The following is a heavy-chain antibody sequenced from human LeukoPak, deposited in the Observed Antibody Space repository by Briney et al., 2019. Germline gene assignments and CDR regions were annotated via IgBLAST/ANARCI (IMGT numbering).Heavy chain of an antibody. J-gene: IGHJ4*02. CDR2: INKGGSYM. CDR3: ARGRSSSSWECDY. Sequence: GGSLRLSCVASGFIFRDYTMNWVRQTPGKGLEWVSAINKGGSYMAYADSVKGRFTVSRDNAKNSLFLQMNSLRDEDTAVYYCARGRSSSSWECDYWGQGTLVTVSS. CDR1: GFIFRDYT. V-gene: IGHV3-21*01. D-gene: IGHD6-6*01.